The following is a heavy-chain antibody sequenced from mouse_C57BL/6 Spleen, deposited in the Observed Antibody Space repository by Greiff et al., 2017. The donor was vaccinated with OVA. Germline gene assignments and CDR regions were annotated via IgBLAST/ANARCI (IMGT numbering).Heavy chain of an antibody. CDR3: AREGRGYYYGSSYDYYAMDY. Sequence: VKLMESGPGLVAPSQSLSITCTVSGFSLTSYAISWVRQPPGKGLEWLGVIWTGGGTNYNSALKSRLSISKDNSKSQVFLKMNSLQTDDTAMYYCAREGRGYYYGSSYDYYAMDYWGQGTSVTVSS. J-gene: IGHJ4*01. V-gene: IGHV2-9-1*01. CDR2: IWTGGGT. CDR1: GFSLTSYA. D-gene: IGHD1-1*01.